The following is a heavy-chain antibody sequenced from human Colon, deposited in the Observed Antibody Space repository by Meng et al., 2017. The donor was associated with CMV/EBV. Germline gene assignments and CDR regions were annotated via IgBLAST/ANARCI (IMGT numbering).Heavy chain of an antibody. CDR1: GFTFNDYA. Sequence: SLKISCAASGFTFNDYAMHWVRQAQGKGLEWVSSITWNSGRTGYVDSVEGRLTISRDNAKNSLYLQMNGLRAEDTALYYCAKDISPVGGTTGYHGMDVWGQGTTVTVSS. CDR2: ITWNSGRT. CDR3: AKDISPVGGTTGYHGMDV. D-gene: IGHD1-7*01. V-gene: IGHV3-9*01. J-gene: IGHJ6*02.